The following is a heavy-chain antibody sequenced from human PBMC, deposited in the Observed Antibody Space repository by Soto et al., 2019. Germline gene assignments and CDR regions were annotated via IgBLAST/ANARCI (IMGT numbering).Heavy chain of an antibody. CDR2: IYYSGST. V-gene: IGHV4-59*04. Sequence: SETLSLTCTVSGGPISSYYWSWIRQPPGKGLEWIGYIYYSGSTYYNPSLKSRVTISVDTSKNQFSLKLSSVTAADTAVYYCAARFLEWSPGMDVWGQGTTVTVSS. CDR1: GGPISSYY. CDR3: AARFLEWSPGMDV. J-gene: IGHJ6*02. D-gene: IGHD3-3*01.